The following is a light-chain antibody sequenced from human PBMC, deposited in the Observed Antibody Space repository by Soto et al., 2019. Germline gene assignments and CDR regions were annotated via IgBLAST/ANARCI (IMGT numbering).Light chain of an antibody. V-gene: IGLV1-44*01. CDR1: SSNIGGNT. CDR2: SNN. J-gene: IGLJ2*01. CDR3: AAWDDSLNAVV. Sequence: QAVVTQPPSASGTPGQRVTISCSGSSSNIGGNTVNWYQQLPGTAPRVLIYSNNQRPSGVPDRFSGSKSGTSASLAIRGLQSEDEADYYCAAWDDSLNAVVFGGGTKLTVL.